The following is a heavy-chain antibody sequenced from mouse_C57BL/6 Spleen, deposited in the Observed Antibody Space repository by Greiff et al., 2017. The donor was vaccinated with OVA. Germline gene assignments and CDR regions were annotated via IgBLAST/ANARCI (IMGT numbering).Heavy chain of an antibody. D-gene: IGHD2-13*01. J-gene: IGHJ3*01. CDR3: VIYYGDYEEFDY. V-gene: IGHV10-1*01. Sequence: EVQLMESGGGLVQPKGSLKLSCAASGFSFNTYAMNWVRQAPGPGLEWVARIRSKSNNYATYYADSVKDRFTISRDDSDSTLYLQMSSVKTEDTAVYYCVIYYGDYEEFDYWGQGTPVTVSA. CDR1: GFSFNTYA. CDR2: IRSKSNNYAT.